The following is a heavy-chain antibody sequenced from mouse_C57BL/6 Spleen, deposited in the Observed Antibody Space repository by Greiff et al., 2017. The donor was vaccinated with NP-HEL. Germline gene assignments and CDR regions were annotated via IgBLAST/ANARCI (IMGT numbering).Heavy chain of an antibody. CDR2: IDPENGDT. Sequence: VQLQQSGAELVRPGASVKLSCTASGFNIKDDYMHWVKQRPEQGLEWIGWIDPENGDTEYASKFQGKATITADTSSNTAYLQLSSLTSEDTAVYYCTGKNGNYWGQGTTLTVSS. J-gene: IGHJ2*01. D-gene: IGHD4-1*01. V-gene: IGHV14-4*01. CDR1: GFNIKDDY. CDR3: TGKNGNY.